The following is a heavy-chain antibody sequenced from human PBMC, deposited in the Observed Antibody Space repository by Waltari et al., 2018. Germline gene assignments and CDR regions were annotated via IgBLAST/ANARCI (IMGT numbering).Heavy chain of an antibody. D-gene: IGHD2-2*01. CDR1: GYSLSSGYY. CDR3: ARQETYCSSTSCYGTFDY. CDR2: IYHSGST. Sequence: QVQLQESGPGLVKPSETLSLTCAVSGYSLSSGYYWGWIRQHPGKGLEWIGSIYHSGSTYYNPSLKSRVTISVDTSKNQFSLKLSSVTAADTAVYYCARQETYCSSTSCYGTFDYWGQGTLVTVSS. V-gene: IGHV4-38-2*01. J-gene: IGHJ4*02.